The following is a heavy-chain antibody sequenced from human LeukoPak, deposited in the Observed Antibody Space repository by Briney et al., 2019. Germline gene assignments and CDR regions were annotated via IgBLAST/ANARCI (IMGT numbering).Heavy chain of an antibody. CDR2: IYTSGST. CDR3: ARARKAGATKADAFDI. Sequence: SETLSLTCTVSGGSISSYYWSWIRQPAGKGLEWIGRIYTSGSTNYNPSLKSRVTISVDTSKNQFSLKLSSVTAADTAVYYCARARKAGATKADAFDIWGQGTMVTVSS. D-gene: IGHD1-26*01. J-gene: IGHJ3*02. CDR1: GGSISSYY. V-gene: IGHV4-4*07.